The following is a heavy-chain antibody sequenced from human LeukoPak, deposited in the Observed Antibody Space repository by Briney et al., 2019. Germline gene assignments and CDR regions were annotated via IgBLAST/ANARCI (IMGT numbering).Heavy chain of an antibody. D-gene: IGHD3-10*01. J-gene: IGHJ4*02. Sequence: GGSLRLSCAASGLTFSEHWMTWVRQAPGKGLEWVATIKQDGSEKYYLDSVKGRFTISRDNAKSSLYLQLNSLRAEDTAVYYCARDLGVVRGVFTLDYWGQGTLVTVSS. CDR3: ARDLGVVRGVFTLDY. V-gene: IGHV3-7*01. CDR1: GLTFSEHW. CDR2: IKQDGSEK.